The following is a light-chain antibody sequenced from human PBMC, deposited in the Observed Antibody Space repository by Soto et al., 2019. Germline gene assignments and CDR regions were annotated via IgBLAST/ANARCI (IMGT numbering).Light chain of an antibody. CDR3: QQYHNWPPQYT. V-gene: IGKV3-15*01. CDR2: GAS. Sequence: EIVMTQSPASLSVSPGDGATLSCRASQSVASNVAWYQPKPGQGPRLLIHGASTRAVGGPARFSGSGSGTDFTLTISSLQSEDFAVYYCQQYHNWPPQYTFGQGTKLQIK. CDR1: QSVASN. J-gene: IGKJ2*01.